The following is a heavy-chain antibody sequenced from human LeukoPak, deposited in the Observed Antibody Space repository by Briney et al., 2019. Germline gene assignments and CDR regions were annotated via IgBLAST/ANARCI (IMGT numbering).Heavy chain of an antibody. CDR1: GFTFSSYS. D-gene: IGHD1-26*01. V-gene: IGHV3-21*01. Sequence: GSLRLSCAASGFTFSSYSMNWVRQAPGKGLEWVSSISSSSSYIYYADSVKGRFTISRDNAKNSLYLQMNSLRAEDTAVYYCARDRVGATIWFDPWGQGTLVTVSS. CDR3: ARDRVGATIWFDP. CDR2: ISSSSSYI. J-gene: IGHJ5*02.